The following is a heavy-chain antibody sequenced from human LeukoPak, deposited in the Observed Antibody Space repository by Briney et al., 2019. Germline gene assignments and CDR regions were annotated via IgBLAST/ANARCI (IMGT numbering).Heavy chain of an antibody. J-gene: IGHJ6*02. CDR2: IIPILGIA. CDR3: ASAVVVVPAVGGPDYYYGMDV. CDR1: GGTFSSYA. Sequence: GSSVKVSCKASGGTFSSYAISWVRQAPGQGLEWMGRIIPILGIANYAQKFQGRVTITADKSTSTAYMKLSSLRSEDTAVYYCASAVVVVPAVGGPDYYYGMDVWGQGTTVTVSS. V-gene: IGHV1-69*04. D-gene: IGHD2-2*01.